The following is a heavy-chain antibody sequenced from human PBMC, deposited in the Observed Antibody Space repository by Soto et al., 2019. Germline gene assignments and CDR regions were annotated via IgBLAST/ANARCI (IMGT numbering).Heavy chain of an antibody. J-gene: IGHJ3*02. V-gene: IGHV5-51*01. CDR1: GYTFTSFW. CDR2: IYPGDSDT. CDR3: ASQEMATKNVDAFDI. D-gene: IGHD5-12*01. Sequence: SLKISCKGSGYTFTSFWIAWVRQMPGKGLEWMGVIYPGDSDTSYSPSFQGLVTISADKSISTAYPQWSSLKASDTAMYYCASQEMATKNVDAFDIWGQGTMVTVSS.